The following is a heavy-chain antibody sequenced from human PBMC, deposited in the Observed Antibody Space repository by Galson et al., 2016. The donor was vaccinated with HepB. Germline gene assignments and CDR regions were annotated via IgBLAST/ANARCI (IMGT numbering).Heavy chain of an antibody. Sequence: SVKVSCKASGYTFSNHGVNWVRKAPGQRLEWMGWINSGNGDTRYSQNFQGRATITSDTSATTVYMELNRLTSEDTAVYYCVRDPVRGWAPFDYWGQGTLVTVSS. CDR1: GYTFSNHG. CDR2: INSGNGDT. V-gene: IGHV1-3*01. D-gene: IGHD6-19*01. J-gene: IGHJ4*02. CDR3: VRDPVRGWAPFDY.